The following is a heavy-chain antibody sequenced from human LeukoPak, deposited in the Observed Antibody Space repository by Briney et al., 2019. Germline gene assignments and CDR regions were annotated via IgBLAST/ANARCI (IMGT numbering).Heavy chain of an antibody. Sequence: GASVKVSCKASGYTFTSYGISWVRQAPGQGLEWMGWISAYNGNTNYAQKLQGRVTMTTDTSTSTAYMELRSLRSDDTAVYYCARGPDPYDSSGYSPNWFDPWGQGTLVTVSS. CDR2: ISAYNGNT. CDR3: ARGPDPYDSSGYSPNWFDP. CDR1: GYTFTSYG. D-gene: IGHD3-22*01. J-gene: IGHJ5*02. V-gene: IGHV1-18*01.